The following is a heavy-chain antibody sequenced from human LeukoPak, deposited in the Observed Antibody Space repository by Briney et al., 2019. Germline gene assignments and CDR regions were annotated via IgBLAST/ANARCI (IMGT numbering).Heavy chain of an antibody. J-gene: IGHJ4*02. Sequence: GGSLRLSCAASGFTISNYGMHWVRQAPGKGVEWVAVLTDDGNNKIYVESVKGRFSISRDNTKNTLYLQMDSLRPEDTAVYYCAGGLLGCGGGSCYPTDYWGQGTLVIVSS. D-gene: IGHD2-15*01. CDR3: AGGLLGCGGGSCYPTDY. CDR2: LTDDGNNK. V-gene: IGHV3-30*03. CDR1: GFTISNYG.